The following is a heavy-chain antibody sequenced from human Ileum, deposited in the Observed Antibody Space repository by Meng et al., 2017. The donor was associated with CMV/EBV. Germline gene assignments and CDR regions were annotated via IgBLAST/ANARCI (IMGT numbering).Heavy chain of an antibody. V-gene: IGHV3-20*04. CDR3: ASEPRDSGSYYFDY. Sequence: GESLMISCAASGFTFDDYSMNWVRQVPGKGLEWLSGINWNGGSAWAADSVKGRFTISRDNAKNSLYLQMNSLRAEDTALYFCASEPRDSGSYYFDYWGQGTLVTVSS. J-gene: IGHJ4*02. CDR2: INWNGGSA. CDR1: GFTFDDYS. D-gene: IGHD3-22*01.